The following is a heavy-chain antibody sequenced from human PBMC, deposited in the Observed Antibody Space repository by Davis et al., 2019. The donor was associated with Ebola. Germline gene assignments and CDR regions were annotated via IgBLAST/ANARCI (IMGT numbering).Heavy chain of an antibody. J-gene: IGHJ5*02. V-gene: IGHV4-30-2*01. Sequence: SQTLSLTCAVSGGSISSGGYSWSWIRQPPGKGLEWIGYIYHSGSTYYNPSLKSRVTISVDTSKNQFSLKLSSVTAADTAVYYCARVVGATTSWFDPWGQGTLVTVSS. D-gene: IGHD1-26*01. CDR1: GGSISSGGYS. CDR2: IYHSGST. CDR3: ARVVGATTSWFDP.